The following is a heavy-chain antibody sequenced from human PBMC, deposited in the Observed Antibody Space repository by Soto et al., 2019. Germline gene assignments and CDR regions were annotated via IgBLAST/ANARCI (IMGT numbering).Heavy chain of an antibody. J-gene: IGHJ6*02. CDR3: ARDIAAAGFPSYGMDV. V-gene: IGHV2-70*04. D-gene: IGHD6-13*01. CDR2: IDWDDDK. CDR1: GFSLSTSGMR. Sequence: SGPTLVNPTQTLTLTCTFSGFSLSTSGMRVSWIRQPPGKALEWLARIDWDDDKFYSTSLKTRLTISKDNSKNQVVLTMTNMDPVDTATYYCARDIAAAGFPSYGMDVWGQGTTVTVSS.